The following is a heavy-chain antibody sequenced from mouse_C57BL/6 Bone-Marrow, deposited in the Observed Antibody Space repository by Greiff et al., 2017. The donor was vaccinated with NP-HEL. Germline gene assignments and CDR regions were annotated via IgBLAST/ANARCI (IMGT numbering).Heavy chain of an antibody. D-gene: IGHD3-2*02. CDR1: GFTFSSYA. Sequence: DVKLVESGGGLVKPGGSLKLSCAASGFTFSSYAMSWVRQTPEKRLEWVATISDGGSYTYYPDNVKGRFTISRDNAKNNLYLQMSHLKSEDTAMYYCARDERSGFAYWGQGTLVTVSA. V-gene: IGHV5-4*01. CDR3: ARDERSGFAY. CDR2: ISDGGSYT. J-gene: IGHJ3*01.